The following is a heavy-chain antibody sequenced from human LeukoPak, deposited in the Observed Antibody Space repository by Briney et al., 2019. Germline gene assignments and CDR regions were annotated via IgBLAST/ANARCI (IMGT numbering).Heavy chain of an antibody. CDR2: IYSGGST. CDR3: ARSGASNKYYYGMDV. CDR1: GFTVSSNY. D-gene: IGHD7-27*01. V-gene: IGHV3-53*01. Sequence: GGSLRLSCAASGFTVSSNYMSWVRQAPGKGLEWVSVIYSGGSTYYADSVKGRFTISRDNSKNTLYLQMNSLRAEDTAVYYCARSGASNKYYYGMDVWGQGTTVTVSS. J-gene: IGHJ6*02.